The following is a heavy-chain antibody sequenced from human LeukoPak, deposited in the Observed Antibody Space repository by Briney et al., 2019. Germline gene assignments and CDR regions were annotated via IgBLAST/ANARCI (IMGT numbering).Heavy chain of an antibody. CDR2: VNNEGTGT. V-gene: IGHV3-74*01. J-gene: IGHJ6*02. CDR1: GFTFSNYW. Sequence: GGSLRLSCAASGFTFSNYWMHWVRQAPGRGLVWVSRVNNEGTGTTYADSVKGRFTISRDNAKYTLYLQMNSLRVEDTAVYYCVGFYSGMDVWGQGTTVTVSS. CDR3: VGFYSGMDV.